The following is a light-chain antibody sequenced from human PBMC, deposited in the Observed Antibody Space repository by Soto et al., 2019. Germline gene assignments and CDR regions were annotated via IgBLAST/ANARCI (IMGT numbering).Light chain of an antibody. V-gene: IGKV1-27*01. CDR2: AAS. CDR1: QDISNY. J-gene: IGKJ4*01. CDR3: QKYNSAPHT. Sequence: DIQMTQSPSSLSASVGDRVTITCRASQDISNYLVWYQQKPGKAPKILIYAASTLQSGVPSRFSGSGSGTDFTLTISTLQTEDVATYYCQKYNSAPHTFGGGTKVEIK.